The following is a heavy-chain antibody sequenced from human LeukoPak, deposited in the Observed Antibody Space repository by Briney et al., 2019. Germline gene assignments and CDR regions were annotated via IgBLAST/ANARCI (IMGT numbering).Heavy chain of an antibody. CDR3: ARGNWNDPKVHSDY. D-gene: IGHD1-1*01. V-gene: IGHV1-18*01. CDR2: ISTFNGNT. CDR1: GYTFTSYS. J-gene: IGHJ4*02. Sequence: ASLKVSFKASGYTFTSYSITWVGQAPGQGLEWMAWISTFNGNTKYAQKFQGRVTMTTDTSTSTAYMELRSLRSDDTAVYYCARGNWNDPKVHSDYWGQGTLVTVSS.